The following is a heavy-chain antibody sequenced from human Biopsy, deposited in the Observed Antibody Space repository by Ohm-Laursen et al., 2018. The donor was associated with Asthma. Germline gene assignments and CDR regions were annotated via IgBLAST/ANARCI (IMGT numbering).Heavy chain of an antibody. D-gene: IGHD2-15*01. Sequence: SLRLSCSASGFTFSSYWMSWVRQAPGKGLEWVANIKQDGSEKYYVDSVKGRFTISRDNAKNTVYLDISSLRIEDTAVFYCGIVVAANPFQGDCWGQGTLVTVSS. CDR2: IKQDGSEK. CDR1: GFTFSSYW. V-gene: IGHV3-7*02. CDR3: GIVVAANPFQGDC. J-gene: IGHJ4*02.